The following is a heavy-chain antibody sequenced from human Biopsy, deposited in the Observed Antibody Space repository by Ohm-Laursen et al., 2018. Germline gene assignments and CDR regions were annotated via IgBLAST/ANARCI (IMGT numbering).Heavy chain of an antibody. CDR1: GGTFSNYG. V-gene: IGHV1-69*06. J-gene: IGHJ1*01. Sequence: SVKVSCKAPGGTFSNYGVNWVQQAPGQGLEWLGGNIPILGTGNYAQKFQDRVTVAADTSTSTATMELRSLRSDDTAVYYCATKLTGYFHHWGQGTLVIVSS. D-gene: IGHD3-9*01. CDR3: ATKLTGYFHH. CDR2: NIPILGTG.